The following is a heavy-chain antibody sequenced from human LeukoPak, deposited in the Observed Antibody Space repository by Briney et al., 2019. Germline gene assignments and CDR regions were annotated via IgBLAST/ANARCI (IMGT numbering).Heavy chain of an antibody. CDR1: GFTFSSYN. J-gene: IGHJ4*02. CDR2: ISNSGNTI. CDR3: ARTGGSDSTGYYYPY. Sequence: GGSLRLSCAASGFTFSSYNMHWVRQAPGKGLEWVSYISNSGNTIYYADSVKGRFTISRDNAKNSLYLQMNSLRDEDTAVYYCARTGGSDSTGYYYPYWGRGTLVTISS. V-gene: IGHV3-48*02. D-gene: IGHD3-22*01.